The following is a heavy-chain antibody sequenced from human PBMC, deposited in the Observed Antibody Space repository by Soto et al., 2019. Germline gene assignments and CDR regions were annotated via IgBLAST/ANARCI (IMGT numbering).Heavy chain of an antibody. D-gene: IGHD6-13*01. CDR2: IKQDGSEK. CDR1: GFTFSSYW. V-gene: IGHV3-7*01. CDR3: AREPLTAAADPTWWFDP. J-gene: IGHJ5*02. Sequence: EVQLVESGGGLGQPGGSLRLSCAASGFTFSSYWMSWVRQAPGKGLEWVANIKQDGSEKYYVDSVKGRFTISRDNAKNSLYLQMNSLRAEDTAVYYCAREPLTAAADPTWWFDPWGQGTLVTVSS.